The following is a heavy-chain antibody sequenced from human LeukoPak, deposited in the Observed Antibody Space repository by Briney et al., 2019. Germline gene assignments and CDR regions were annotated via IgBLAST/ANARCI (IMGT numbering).Heavy chain of an antibody. CDR1: GGSIRIGFYH. J-gene: IGHJ4*02. D-gene: IGHD3-3*01. CDR2: IYTSGST. V-gene: IGHV4-61*02. CDR3: ARHDPHLGPYDFWSGSPLFDY. Sequence: PPETLSLTCTVSGGSIRIGFYHWSWIRQPAGRGLEWIGRIYTSGSTKYNPPLKSRVTISLDASKNQFSLKLSSVTAADTAVYYCARHDPHLGPYDFWSGSPLFDYWGQGTLVTVSS.